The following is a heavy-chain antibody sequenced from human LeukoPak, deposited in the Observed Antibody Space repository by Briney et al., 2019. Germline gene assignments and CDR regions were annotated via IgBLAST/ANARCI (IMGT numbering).Heavy chain of an antibody. V-gene: IGHV3-23*01. CDR1: GFTFSSYA. J-gene: IGHJ4*02. Sequence: PGGSLRLSCAASGFTFSSYAMSWVRQAPGKGLEWVSAISGSGGCTYYADSVKSRFTISRDNSKNTLYLQMNSLRAEDTAVYYCAKSPRYCSSTSCYSIFDYWGQGTLVTVSS. D-gene: IGHD2-2*01. CDR3: AKSPRYCSSTSCYSIFDY. CDR2: ISGSGGCT.